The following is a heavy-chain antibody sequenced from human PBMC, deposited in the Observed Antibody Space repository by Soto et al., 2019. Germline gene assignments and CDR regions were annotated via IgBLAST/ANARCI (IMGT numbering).Heavy chain of an antibody. Sequence: SETLSLTCTVSGGSVSSGSYYWSWIRQPPGKGLEWIGYMYYSGSTNYNPSLKSRVTISVDTSKNQFSLKLSSVTAADTAVYYCARDYVSSYYDSSGYNYYYYGMDVWGQGTTVTVSS. CDR3: ARDYVSSYYDSSGYNYYYYGMDV. CDR1: GGSVSSGSYY. D-gene: IGHD3-22*01. V-gene: IGHV4-61*01. CDR2: MYYSGST. J-gene: IGHJ6*02.